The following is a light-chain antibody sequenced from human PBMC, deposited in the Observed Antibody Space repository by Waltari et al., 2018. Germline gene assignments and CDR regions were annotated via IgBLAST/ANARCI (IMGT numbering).Light chain of an antibody. V-gene: IGKV1-8*01. Sequence: AIRMTQSPSSINAYTGDGVTITCRASQGISSDLAWYQQRPGKAPRLLCYAASTLQSGVPSRFSGSGSGTEFTLTIGCLQSEDFVSYYCQQYYTNPLTFGGGTKVEI. J-gene: IGKJ4*01. CDR2: AAS. CDR1: QGISSD. CDR3: QQYYTNPLT.